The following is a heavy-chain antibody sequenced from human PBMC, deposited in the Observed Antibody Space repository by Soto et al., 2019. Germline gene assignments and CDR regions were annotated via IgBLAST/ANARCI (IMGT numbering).Heavy chain of an antibody. Sequence: SETLSLTCTVTGDSINNRSYYWGWIRQPPGKGLEWIGSIYYSGSTYNNPSLKSRVSMSVDTSKNQFSLKLRSVTAADTALYYCARQRTSVVTQAYFDSWGQGSLATVSS. CDR2: IYYSGST. V-gene: IGHV4-39*01. J-gene: IGHJ4*02. D-gene: IGHD2-21*02. CDR1: GDSINNRSYY. CDR3: ARQRTSVVTQAYFDS.